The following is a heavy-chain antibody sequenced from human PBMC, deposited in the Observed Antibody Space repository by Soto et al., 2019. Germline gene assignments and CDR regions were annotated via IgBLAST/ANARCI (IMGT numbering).Heavy chain of an antibody. V-gene: IGHV1-69*12. J-gene: IGHJ4*02. CDR2: IIPIVGTA. CDR1: GGTFNSYA. D-gene: IGHD3-3*01. Sequence: QVQLVQSGAEVKKPGSSVKVSCKASGGTFNSYAISWVRQAPGQGLEWMGGIIPIVGTANYAQKFQGRVTITADESTSTAYMELRSLSSEDTAVYYCARGASGGPSSIYYFDYWGQGTLVTVSS. CDR3: ARGASGGPSSIYYFDY.